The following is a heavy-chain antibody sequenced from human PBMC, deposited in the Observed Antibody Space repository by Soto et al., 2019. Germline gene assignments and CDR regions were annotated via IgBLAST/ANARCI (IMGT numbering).Heavy chain of an antibody. V-gene: IGHV4-59*01. Sequence: SETLSLTCTVSGGSIDNYYWSWIRQPPGKGLEWIGYIYYSGSTNYNPSLKSRVTISVDTSKNQFSLKLSSVTAADTAVYYCARGTLFDYWGQGTLVTVSS. CDR1: GGSIDNYY. J-gene: IGHJ4*02. CDR2: IYYSGST. CDR3: ARGTLFDY.